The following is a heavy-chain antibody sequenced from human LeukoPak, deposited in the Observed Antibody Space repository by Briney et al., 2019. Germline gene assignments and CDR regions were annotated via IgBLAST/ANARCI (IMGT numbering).Heavy chain of an antibody. Sequence: SETLSLTCTVSGGSISSSSYYWGWLRQPPGKGLEWIGSIYYSGSTYYNPSLKSRVTISVDTSKNQFSLKLSSVTAADTAVYYCARHRTKPIAAAGTPRDYWGQGTLVTVSS. CDR2: IYYSGST. J-gene: IGHJ4*02. CDR3: ARHRTKPIAAAGTPRDY. V-gene: IGHV4-39*01. CDR1: GGSISSSSYY. D-gene: IGHD6-13*01.